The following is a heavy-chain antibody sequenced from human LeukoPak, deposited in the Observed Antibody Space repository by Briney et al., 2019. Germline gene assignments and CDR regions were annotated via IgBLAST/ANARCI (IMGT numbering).Heavy chain of an antibody. D-gene: IGHD6-19*01. CDR3: ARGQRDPGAGAGIDYYYYYMDV. V-gene: IGHV1-46*01. Sequence: ASVKVSCKASGYTFSDNYIHWVRQAPGQGLEWMGIINPSAGITTYAQKFQGRVTMTSDTSTSTIYMDLSSLKFEDTAVYYCARGQRDPGAGAGIDYYYYYMDVWGKGTTVTVSS. CDR2: INPSAGIT. CDR1: GYTFSDNY. J-gene: IGHJ6*03.